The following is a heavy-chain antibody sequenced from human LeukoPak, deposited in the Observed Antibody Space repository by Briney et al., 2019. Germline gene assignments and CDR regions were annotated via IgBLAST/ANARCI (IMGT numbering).Heavy chain of an antibody. J-gene: IGHJ4*02. CDR1: GGSFSGYY. CDR3: ARTSGSYPHYFDY. Sequence: PSETLSLTCAVYGGSFSGYYWSWIRQPPGKGLEWIGYIYYSGSTNYSPSLKSRVTISVDTSKNQFSLKLSSVTATDTAVYYCARTSGSYPHYFDYWGQGTLVTVSS. CDR2: IYYSGST. V-gene: IGHV4-59*01. D-gene: IGHD1-26*01.